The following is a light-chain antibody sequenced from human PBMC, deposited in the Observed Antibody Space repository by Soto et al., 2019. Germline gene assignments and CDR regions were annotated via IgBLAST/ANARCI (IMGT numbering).Light chain of an antibody. Sequence: DVVMSQSPLSLPVTLGQPASISCRSSQSLVHSNGITYLNWFHQRAGQSPRRLICMSSHRGSGVPDRFKANGSGPDFTLEISRVEAEDLSVDYCMQGTHWPPTVGQVTKL. CDR2: MSS. J-gene: IGKJ2*01. CDR3: MQGTHWPPT. V-gene: IGKV2-30*02. CDR1: QSLVHSNGITY.